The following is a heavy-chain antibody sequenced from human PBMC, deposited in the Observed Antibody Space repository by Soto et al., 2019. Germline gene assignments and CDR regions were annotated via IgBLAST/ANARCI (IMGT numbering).Heavy chain of an antibody. D-gene: IGHD3-9*01. CDR1: GYTFTNFG. CDR2: ISGYNGDT. CDR3: ARDYDIWGEDWFDP. V-gene: IGHV1-18*01. J-gene: IGHJ5*02. Sequence: QVQLVQSGGEMRKPGASVKVSCKASGYTFTNFGISWVRQAPGQGFEWVGWISGYNGDTNYAPKFRGRVSMTKDTSTTTAYMELTTLTSDDTAVYYCARDYDIWGEDWFDPWGQGTLVTVSS.